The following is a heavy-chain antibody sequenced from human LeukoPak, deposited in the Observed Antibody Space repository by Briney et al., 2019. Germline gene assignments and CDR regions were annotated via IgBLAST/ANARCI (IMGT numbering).Heavy chain of an antibody. CDR3: ERDLQDCSGGSCYIDWFDP. CDR2: INPSGGRT. D-gene: IGHD2-15*01. CDR1: GYTFNSYY. Sequence: GDSVKVSCTASGYTFNSYYMHWVRQAPGQRLEWMGIINPSGGRTSYAQRIQGSFTMTRGTSTSPGDMELSSLRSEDTAVYYCERDLQDCSGGSCYIDWFDPWGQGTLVTVSS. V-gene: IGHV1-46*02. J-gene: IGHJ5*02.